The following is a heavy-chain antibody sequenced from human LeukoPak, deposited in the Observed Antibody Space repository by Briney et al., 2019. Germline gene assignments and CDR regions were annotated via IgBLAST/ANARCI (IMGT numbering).Heavy chain of an antibody. CDR2: IYSGGST. CDR3: ARDIPYDFWSGYYTH. Sequence: PGGSLRLSCAASGFTVSSNYMSWVRPAPGKGLEWVSVIYSGGSTYYADPVKGRFTISRDNSKNTLYLQMSSLRAEDTAVYYCARDIPYDFWSGYYTHWGQGTLVTVSS. D-gene: IGHD3-3*01. J-gene: IGHJ4*02. CDR1: GFTVSSNY. V-gene: IGHV3-66*02.